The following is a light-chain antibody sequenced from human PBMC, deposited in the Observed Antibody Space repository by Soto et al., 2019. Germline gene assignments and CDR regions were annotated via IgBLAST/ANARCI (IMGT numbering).Light chain of an antibody. J-gene: IGKJ5*01. V-gene: IGKV3-20*01. CDR3: QHFGGTTFT. CDR1: QSVSNNY. CDR2: GAS. Sequence: EIVLSPSPGTPSLSPGERGTLSRRASQSVSNNYLAWYQQKPGQTPSLLIYGASTRATGIPDRFSGSGSGTHFTLTISRLEPGDFAVYYCQHFGGTTFTFGQGTRLEIK.